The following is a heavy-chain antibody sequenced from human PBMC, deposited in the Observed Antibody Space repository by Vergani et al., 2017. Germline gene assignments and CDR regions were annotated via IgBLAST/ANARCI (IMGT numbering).Heavy chain of an antibody. V-gene: IGHV3-21*01. CDR2: ISGSSSYV. CDR3: ARGLWDCNSYSCSPPYY. J-gene: IGHJ4*02. CDR1: GFTFSSSS. D-gene: IGHD2-2*01. Sequence: EVQLVESGGGRVKPGESLRLSCAASGFTFSSSSMNWVRQAPGKGLEWVSSISGSSSYVYYADSVTGRFTISRDNTENSLYLQMNNLRGEDTAVYYCARGLWDCNSYSCSPPYYWGQGILVTVSS.